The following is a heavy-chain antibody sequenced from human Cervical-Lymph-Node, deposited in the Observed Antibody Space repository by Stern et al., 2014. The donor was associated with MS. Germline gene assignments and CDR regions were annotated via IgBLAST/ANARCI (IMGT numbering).Heavy chain of an antibody. CDR2: ISWNSENM. CDR1: GFSFDDYA. V-gene: IGHV3-9*01. Sequence: VQLVESGGGLVPPGRSLRLSCAASGFSFDDYAMHWVRQAPGKGLEWVASISWNSENMGYAGSVKGRFTISRDNAKNSLDLQMNSLRAEDTALYFCAKDSGIVGATNAFDIWGQGTMVTVSS. J-gene: IGHJ3*02. D-gene: IGHD1-26*01. CDR3: AKDSGIVGATNAFDI.